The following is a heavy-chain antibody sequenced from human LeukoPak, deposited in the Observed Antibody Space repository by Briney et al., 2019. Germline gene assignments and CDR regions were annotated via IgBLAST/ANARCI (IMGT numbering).Heavy chain of an antibody. J-gene: IGHJ5*02. V-gene: IGHV4-30-4*08. Sequence: PSETLSLTCTVSGGSISSGDYYWSWIRQPPGKGLEWIGYIYYSGSTYYNPSLKSRVTISVDTSKNQFSLKLSSVTAADTAVYYCARDPADYGDYVFFDPWGQGTLVTVSS. CDR3: ARDPADYGDYVFFDP. CDR1: GGSISSGDYY. D-gene: IGHD4-17*01. CDR2: IYYSGST.